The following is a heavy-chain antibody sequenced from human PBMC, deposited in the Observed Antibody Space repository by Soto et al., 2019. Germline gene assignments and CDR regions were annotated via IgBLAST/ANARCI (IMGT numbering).Heavy chain of an antibody. V-gene: IGHV4-34*01. D-gene: IGHD3-10*01. CDR3: ARFRITMVRGVANWFDP. Sequence: SETLSLTCAVYGGSFSGYYWSWIRQPPGKGLEWIGEINHSGSTNYNPSLKSRVTISVDTSKNQFSLKLSSVTTADTAVYYCARFRITMVRGVANWFDPWGQGTLVTVSS. J-gene: IGHJ5*02. CDR2: INHSGST. CDR1: GGSFSGYY.